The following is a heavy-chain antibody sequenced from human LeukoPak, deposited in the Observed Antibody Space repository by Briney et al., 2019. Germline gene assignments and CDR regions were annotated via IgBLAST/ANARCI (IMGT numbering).Heavy chain of an antibody. CDR3: ARDSDPDYYDSSGYSVYYYYGMDV. CDR2: ISYDGSNK. V-gene: IGHV3-30-3*01. D-gene: IGHD3-22*01. Sequence: PGGSRRLSCAASGFTFSSYAMHWVRQAPGKGLEWVAVISYDGSNKYYADSVKGRFTISRDNSKNTLYLQMNSLRAEDTAVYYCARDSDPDYYDSSGYSVYYYYGMDVWGQGTTVTVSS. J-gene: IGHJ6*02. CDR1: GFTFSSYA.